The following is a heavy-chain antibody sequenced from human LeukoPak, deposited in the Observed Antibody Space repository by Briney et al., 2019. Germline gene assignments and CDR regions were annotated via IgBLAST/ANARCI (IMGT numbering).Heavy chain of an antibody. Sequence: GGSLRLSCAASGFTFSSYTMHRVRQAPGNGLEWVAVMSHDGSTKYYADSVKGRFTISRDNSETTLYLQMNSLRAEDTAVYYCAKARDVGSGSRALDYWGQGTLVTVSS. J-gene: IGHJ4*02. D-gene: IGHD3-10*01. CDR2: MSHDGSTK. CDR3: AKARDVGSGSRALDY. V-gene: IGHV3-30-3*01. CDR1: GFTFSSYT.